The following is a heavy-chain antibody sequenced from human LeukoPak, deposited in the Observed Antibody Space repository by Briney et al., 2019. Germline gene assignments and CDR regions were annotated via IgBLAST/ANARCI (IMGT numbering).Heavy chain of an antibody. V-gene: IGHV4-34*01. CDR2: INHSGST. CDR1: GGSFSGYY. CDR3: ARMKRAYYMGV. J-gene: IGHJ6*03. D-gene: IGHD6-25*01. Sequence: SETLSLTCAVYGGSFSGYYWGWIRQPPGKGLEWIGEINHSGSTNYNPSLKSRVTISVDTSKNQFSLKLSSVTAADTAVYYCARMKRAYYMGVWGKGTTVTVSS.